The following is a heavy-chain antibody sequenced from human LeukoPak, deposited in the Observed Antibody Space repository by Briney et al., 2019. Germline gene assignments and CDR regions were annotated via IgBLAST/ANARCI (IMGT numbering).Heavy chain of an antibody. CDR3: ARDPRNVGLAP. J-gene: IGHJ5*02. CDR2: NNGDGSTT. D-gene: IGHD2-15*01. CDR1: GFSLSGYW. V-gene: IGHV3-74*01. Sequence: QAGGSLRLSCVASGFSLSGYWMYWVRQAPGKGLMYISRNNGDGSTTNYADVVKGRFTMSRDNVKNTLYLQMNSLRVEDTAVNYCARDPRNVGLAPWGQGTLVTVSS.